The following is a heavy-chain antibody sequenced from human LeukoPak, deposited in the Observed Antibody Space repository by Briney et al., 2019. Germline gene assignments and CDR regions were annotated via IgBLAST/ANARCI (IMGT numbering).Heavy chain of an antibody. CDR1: GFTFDDYG. V-gene: IGHV3-20*04. J-gene: IGHJ4*02. CDR3: ARALTYCSSTSCGSGYFDY. CDR2: IDGNGGST. Sequence: GGSLRLSCAASGFTFDDYGMSWVRQAPWKGLVCLSCIDGNGGSTGYADSVKRRFTIYRDNAKNSLYMQMNSLRAEDTAFYYCARALTYCSSTSCGSGYFDYWGQGTLVTVSS. D-gene: IGHD2-2*01.